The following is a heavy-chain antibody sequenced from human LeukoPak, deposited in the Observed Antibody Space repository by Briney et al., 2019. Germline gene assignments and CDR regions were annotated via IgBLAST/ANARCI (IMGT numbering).Heavy chain of an antibody. CDR3: ARDFGGSYFDY. CDR2: IKQDGSEK. CDR1: GFTFSSYW. Sequence: PGGSLRHSCSASGFTFSSYWMSWVRQAPGKGLEWVANIKQDGSEKYYVDSVKGRFTISRDNAKNSLYLQINSLRAEDTAVYYCARDFGGSYFDYWGQGTLVTVSS. D-gene: IGHD1-26*01. V-gene: IGHV3-7*01. J-gene: IGHJ4*02.